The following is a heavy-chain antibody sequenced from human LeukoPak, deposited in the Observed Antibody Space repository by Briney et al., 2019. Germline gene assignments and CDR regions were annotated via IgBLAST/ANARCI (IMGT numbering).Heavy chain of an antibody. J-gene: IGHJ4*02. CDR2: INHSGST. V-gene: IGHV4-34*01. CDR3: ARGRRSGWSSYYFDY. CDR1: GGSFSGYY. D-gene: IGHD6-19*01. Sequence: SETLSLTCAVYGGSFSGYYWSWIRQPPGKGLEWIGEINHSGSTNYNPSLKSRVTISVDTSKNQFSLKLSSVTAADTAVYYCARGRRSGWSSYYFDYWGQGTLLTVSS.